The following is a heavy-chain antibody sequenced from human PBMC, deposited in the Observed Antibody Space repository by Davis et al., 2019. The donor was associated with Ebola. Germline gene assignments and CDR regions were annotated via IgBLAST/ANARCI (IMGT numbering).Heavy chain of an antibody. Sequence: GESLKISCAASGFTFSGSAMHWVRQASGKGLEWAGRIRSKANSYATAYAASVKGRFTISRDDSKNTAYLQMNSLKTEDTAVYYCTTTTTHFDYWGQGTLVTASS. J-gene: IGHJ4*02. CDR1: GFTFSGSA. V-gene: IGHV3-73*01. CDR3: TTTTTHFDY. CDR2: IRSKANSYAT. D-gene: IGHD1-26*01.